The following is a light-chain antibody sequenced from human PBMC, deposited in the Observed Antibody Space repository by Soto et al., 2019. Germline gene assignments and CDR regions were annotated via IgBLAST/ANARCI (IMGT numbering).Light chain of an antibody. Sequence: QSALAQPASVSGSPGQSITISCTGTSSDVGAYNYVSWYQQHPGEAPKLMIYDVSNRPSGVSNRFSGSKSGKTASLTISGLQAEDEADYYCSSYTSRSTYVFGTGTKLTVL. CDR2: DVS. CDR1: SSDVGAYNY. CDR3: SSYTSRSTYV. V-gene: IGLV2-14*01. J-gene: IGLJ1*01.